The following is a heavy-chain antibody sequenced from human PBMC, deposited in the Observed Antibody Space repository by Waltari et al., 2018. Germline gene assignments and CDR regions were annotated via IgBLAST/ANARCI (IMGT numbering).Heavy chain of an antibody. Sequence: EVQLLESGGGFVQPGGSLSLSCVVSGFRFSSSSMSWVRQAPGKGLEWVSSISISGTKLYYADYVKGRFTISRDNSKNALHLQMNSLRAEDTAIYYCAKEIRPNDFWGQGTLVTVSS. J-gene: IGHJ4*02. CDR3: AKEIRPNDF. CDR1: GFRFSSSS. D-gene: IGHD1-1*01. V-gene: IGHV3-23*01. CDR2: ISISGTKL.